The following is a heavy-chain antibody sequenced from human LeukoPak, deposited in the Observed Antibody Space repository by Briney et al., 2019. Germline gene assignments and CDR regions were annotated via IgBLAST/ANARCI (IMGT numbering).Heavy chain of an antibody. J-gene: IGHJ6*03. Sequence: ASVKVSCKASGYTFTGYYMHWVRPAPGQGLEWMGWINPKSGDTNYSQKFKDRVTMTGDTSISTAYLELSSLRSDDTAVYYCARGITIFGIRYYYYYMDVWGKGTTVTVSS. D-gene: IGHD3-3*01. CDR2: INPKSGDT. CDR3: ARGITIFGIRYYYYYMDV. V-gene: IGHV1-2*02. CDR1: GYTFTGYY.